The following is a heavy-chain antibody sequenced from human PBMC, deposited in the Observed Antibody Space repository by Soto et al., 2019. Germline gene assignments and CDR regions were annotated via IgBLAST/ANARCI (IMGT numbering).Heavy chain of an antibody. J-gene: IGHJ3*02. CDR2: INPNSGGT. CDR3: ARVSSSWYDAFDI. V-gene: IGHV1-2*04. CDR1: GYTFTGYY. Sequence: ASVKVSCKASGYTFTGYYMHWVRQAPGQGLEWMGWINPNSGGTNYAQKFQGWVTMTRDTSISTAYMELSRLRSDDTAVYYCARVSSSWYDAFDIWGQGTMVTVSS. D-gene: IGHD6-13*01.